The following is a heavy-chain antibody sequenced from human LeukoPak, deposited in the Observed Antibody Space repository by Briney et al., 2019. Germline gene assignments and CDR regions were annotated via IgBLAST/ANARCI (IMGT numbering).Heavy chain of an antibody. CDR2: IIPIFGTA. Sequence: ASVKVSCKASGGTFSSYAISWVRQAPGQGLEWMGGIIPIFGTANYAQKFQGRVTITADESTSTAYMELSSLRSEDTAVYCCARDLGDGYNFGGQGTLVTVSS. V-gene: IGHV1-69*13. CDR1: GGTFSSYA. J-gene: IGHJ4*02. CDR3: ARDLGDGYNF. D-gene: IGHD5-24*01.